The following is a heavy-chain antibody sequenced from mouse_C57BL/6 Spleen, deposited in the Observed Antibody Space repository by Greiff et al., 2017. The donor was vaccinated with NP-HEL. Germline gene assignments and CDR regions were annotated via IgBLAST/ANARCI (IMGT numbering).Heavy chain of an antibody. D-gene: IGHD3-2*02. V-gene: IGHV1-64*01. J-gene: IGHJ2*01. Sequence: VQLQQPGAELVKPGASVKLSCKASGYTFTSYWMHWVKQRPGQGLEWIGMIHPNSGSTNYNEKLKSKATLTVDKSSSTAYMQLSSLTSEDSAVYYCASRQLRPTSDYWGQGTTLTVSS. CDR2: IHPNSGST. CDR1: GYTFTSYW. CDR3: ASRQLRPTSDY.